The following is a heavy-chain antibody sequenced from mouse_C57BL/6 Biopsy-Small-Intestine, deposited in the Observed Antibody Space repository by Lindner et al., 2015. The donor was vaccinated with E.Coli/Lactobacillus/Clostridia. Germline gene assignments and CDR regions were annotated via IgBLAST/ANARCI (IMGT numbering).Heavy chain of an antibody. D-gene: IGHD2-1*01. CDR3: ARDPGNSSTWYSDF. V-gene: IGHV1-64*01. CDR2: ISFNGGRT. Sequence: SVKVSCKASGFPFTSDHMHWVRQAPGQGLEWMGMISFNGGRTMTSQRFQGRVTMARDTSTSAIYMELNSLRSEDTAIYYCARDPGNSSTWYSDFWGQGTLVTVSS. J-gene: IGHJ4*01. CDR1: GFPFTSDH.